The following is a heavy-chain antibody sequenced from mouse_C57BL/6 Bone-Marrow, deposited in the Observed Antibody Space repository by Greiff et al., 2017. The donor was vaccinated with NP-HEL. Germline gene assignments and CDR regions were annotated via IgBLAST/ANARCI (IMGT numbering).Heavy chain of an antibody. V-gene: IGHV1-50*01. CDR3: GIYYGNAGGYFDF. CDR1: GYTFTSYW. J-gene: IGHJ1*03. CDR2: IDPSDSYT. D-gene: IGHD2-1*01. Sequence: QVQLQQPGAELVKPGASVKLSCKASGYTFTSYWMQWVKQRPGQGLEWIGEIDPSDSYTNYNQKFKGKATLTVDTSSSTAYMQLSSLTSEDSAVYYGGIYYGNAGGYFDFWGTGTTVTVSS.